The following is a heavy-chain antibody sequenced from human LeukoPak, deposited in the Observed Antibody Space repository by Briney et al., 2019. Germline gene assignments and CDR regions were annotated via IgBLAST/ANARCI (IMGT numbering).Heavy chain of an antibody. D-gene: IGHD3-22*01. V-gene: IGHV1-18*01. CDR3: ARFLLDYYDSSGYYP. CDR2: ISAYNGNT. Sequence: ASVKVSCKASGYTFTSYGISWVRQAPGQGLEWMGWISAYNGNTNYAQKLQGRVTMTTGTSTSTAYMELRSLRSDDTAVYYCARFLLDYYDSSGYYPWGQGTLVTVSS. CDR1: GYTFTSYG. J-gene: IGHJ5*02.